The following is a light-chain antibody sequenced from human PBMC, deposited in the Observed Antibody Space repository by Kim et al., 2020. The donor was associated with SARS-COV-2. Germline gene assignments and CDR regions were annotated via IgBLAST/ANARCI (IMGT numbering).Light chain of an antibody. V-gene: IGKV1-39*01. CDR3: QQSYSTPPT. Sequence: GDRVTITCRASPSISSYLNWYQQKPGKAPKLLIYAASSLQSGVPSRFSVSGSGTDFTLTISSLQPEYFATYYCQQSYSTPPTFDQGTKVDIK. J-gene: IGKJ1*01. CDR1: PSISSY. CDR2: AAS.